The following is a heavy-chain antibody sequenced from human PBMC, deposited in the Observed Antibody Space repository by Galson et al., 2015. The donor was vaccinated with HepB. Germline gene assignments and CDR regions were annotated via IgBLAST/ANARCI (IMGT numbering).Heavy chain of an antibody. Sequence: SVKVSCKASGYTFTSYVINWVRQAPGQGLEWVGGINTNTGTPTYAQGFTGRFVFSLDTSASTAYLQISSLKTEDTAVYYCARVTSIYDFSSRAYSYYYYGMDVWGQGTTVAVSS. CDR3: ARVTSIYDFSSRAYSYYYYGMDV. CDR2: INTNTGTP. CDR1: GYTFTSYV. V-gene: IGHV7-4-1*02. J-gene: IGHJ6*02. D-gene: IGHD6-19*01.